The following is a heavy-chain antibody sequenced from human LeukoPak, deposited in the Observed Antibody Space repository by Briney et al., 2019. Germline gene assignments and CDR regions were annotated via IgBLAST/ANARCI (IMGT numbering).Heavy chain of an antibody. CDR1: GGTFSSYT. V-gene: IGHV1-69*02. CDR2: IIPILGIA. Sequence: TVKVSCKASGGTFSSYTISWVRQAPGQGLEWMGRIIPILGIANYAQKFQGRVTITADKSTSTAYMELSSLRSEDTAVYYCASQVGRLCSSTSCSDAFDIWGQGTMVTVSS. CDR3: ASQVGRLCSSTSCSDAFDI. D-gene: IGHD2-2*01. J-gene: IGHJ3*02.